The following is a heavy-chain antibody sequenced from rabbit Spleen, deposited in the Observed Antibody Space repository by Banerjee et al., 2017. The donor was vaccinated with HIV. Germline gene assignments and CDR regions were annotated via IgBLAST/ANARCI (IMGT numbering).Heavy chain of an antibody. V-gene: IGHV1S45*01. CDR1: GFSFSDRDV. CDR3: ARYLVTVIGWNFNL. CDR2: INTATGKG. J-gene: IGHJ4*01. Sequence: QEQLEESGGGLVKPEGSLTLTCKASGFSFSDRDVMCWVRQAPGKGLEWIACINTATGKGVYATWTSARFAISRTSSATVTLQMPSLTAADTATYFCARYLVTVIGWNFNLWGPGTLVTVS. D-gene: IGHD5-1*01.